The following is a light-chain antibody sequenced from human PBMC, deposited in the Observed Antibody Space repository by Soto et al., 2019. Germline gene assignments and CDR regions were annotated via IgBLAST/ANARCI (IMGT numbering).Light chain of an antibody. J-gene: IGLJ3*02. CDR3: CSYAGSNTWV. Sequence: QSALTQPASVSGSPGQSITLSCTGTSSDVGSYQLVSWYQQLPGKAPKLMIFEVTKRPSVVSNRFSGSKSGNTASLTISGLQAEDEADYYCCSYAGSNTWVFGGGTKLTVL. CDR1: SSDVGSYQL. V-gene: IGLV2-23*02. CDR2: EVT.